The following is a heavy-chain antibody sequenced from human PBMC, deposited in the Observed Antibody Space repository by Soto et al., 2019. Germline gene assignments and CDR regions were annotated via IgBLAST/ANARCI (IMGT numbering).Heavy chain of an antibody. CDR2: ISGSGGNT. J-gene: IGHJ4*02. D-gene: IGHD6-6*01. CDR1: GFSFSTYA. Sequence: GGSLRLSCAASGFSFSTYAMSWVRQAPGKGLEWVSTISGSGGNTYYADSVKGRFTISRDNSKNTLYLQVNSLRAEDTAVYYCAKGRTVYSSSPIDYWGQGTLVTVSS. V-gene: IGHV3-23*01. CDR3: AKGRTVYSSSPIDY.